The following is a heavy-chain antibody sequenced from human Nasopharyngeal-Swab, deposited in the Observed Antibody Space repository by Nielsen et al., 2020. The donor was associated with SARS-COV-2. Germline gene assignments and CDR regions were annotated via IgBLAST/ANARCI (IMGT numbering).Heavy chain of an antibody. J-gene: IGHJ4*02. Sequence: SETLSLTCTVSGGSIVSHYWNWIRLSPGKGLEWIGYIYSTEITKYNPSLGSRVTMSGDTSKNQVYLKLKSVTAADTAVYYCARLQYRSGWHLDDWGQGTLVTVSS. V-gene: IGHV4-59*08. CDR3: ARLQYRSGWHLDD. CDR1: GGSIVSHY. D-gene: IGHD6-19*01. CDR2: IYSTEIT.